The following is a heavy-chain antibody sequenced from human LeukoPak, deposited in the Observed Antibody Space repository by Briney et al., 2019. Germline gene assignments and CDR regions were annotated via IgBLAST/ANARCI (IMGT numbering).Heavy chain of an antibody. J-gene: IGHJ6*03. CDR3: ARDGPTFQSYYYYYMDV. D-gene: IGHD2/OR15-2a*01. CDR1: GYTFTSYG. CDR2: ISAYNGNT. Sequence: GASVKVSCKASGYTFTSYGISWVRQAPGQGLEWMGWISAYNGNTNYAQKLQGRVTMTTDTSTSTAYMELRSLRSDDTAVYYCARDGPTFQSYYYYYMDVWGKGTTVTVSS. V-gene: IGHV1-18*01.